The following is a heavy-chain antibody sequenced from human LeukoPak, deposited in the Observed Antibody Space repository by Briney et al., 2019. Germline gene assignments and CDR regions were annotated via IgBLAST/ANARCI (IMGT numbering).Heavy chain of an antibody. CDR1: GGSISSYY. V-gene: IGHV4-59*01. CDR3: ARGGLYCSGGSCYSTFDY. J-gene: IGHJ4*02. Sequence: SETLSLTCTVSGGSISSYYWSWIRQPPGKGLEWIGYIYYSGSTNYNPSLKSRVTISVGTSKNQFSLKLSSVTAADTAVYYCARGGLYCSGGSCYSTFDYWGQGTLVTVSS. D-gene: IGHD2-15*01. CDR2: IYYSGST.